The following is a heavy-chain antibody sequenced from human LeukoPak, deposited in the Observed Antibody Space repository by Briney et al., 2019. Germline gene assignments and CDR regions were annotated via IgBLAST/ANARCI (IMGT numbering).Heavy chain of an antibody. CDR3: ASSRSSTWYGLEY. Sequence: GGSLRLSCAASGFTLSSYWMHWVRQAPGEGLVWVSRIDPDGSTTNYADSVKGRFTTSRDNAKNTLYLQMNSLRAEDTALYYCASSRSSTWYGLEYWGQGTLVTVSS. CDR1: GFTLSSYW. V-gene: IGHV3-74*01. CDR2: IDPDGSTT. J-gene: IGHJ4*02. D-gene: IGHD6-13*01.